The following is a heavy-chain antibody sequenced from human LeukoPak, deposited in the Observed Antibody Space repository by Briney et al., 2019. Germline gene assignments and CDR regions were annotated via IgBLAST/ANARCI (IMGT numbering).Heavy chain of an antibody. CDR2: IYSGGTT. J-gene: IGHJ4*02. D-gene: IGHD3-10*01. CDR3: ARETYYYGSGTFNDY. Sequence: SGGSLRLSCAASGFTVSSNYMSWVRQAPGKGLEWVSVIYSGGTTYYADSVKGRFTISRDNSKNTLYLQMNSLRVDDTAVYYCARETYYYGSGTFNDYWGQGTLVTVSS. CDR1: GFTVSSNY. V-gene: IGHV3-53*01.